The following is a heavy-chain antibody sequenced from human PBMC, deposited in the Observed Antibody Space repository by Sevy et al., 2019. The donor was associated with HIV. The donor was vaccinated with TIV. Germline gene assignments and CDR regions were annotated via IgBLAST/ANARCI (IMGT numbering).Heavy chain of an antibody. V-gene: IGHV1-2*02. CDR1: GYTFTGYY. J-gene: IGHJ6*03. D-gene: IGHD2-2*01. Sequence: ASVKVSCKASGYTFTGYYMHWVRQAPGQGLEWMGWINPNSGGTNYAQKFQGRVTMTRDTSISTAYMELSRLRSDDTAVYYCARDGDPSSLYYYYMDVWGKGTTVTVSS. CDR2: INPNSGGT. CDR3: ARDGDPSSLYYYYMDV.